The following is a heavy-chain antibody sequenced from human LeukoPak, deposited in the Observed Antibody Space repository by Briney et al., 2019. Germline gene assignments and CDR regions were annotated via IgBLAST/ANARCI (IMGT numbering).Heavy chain of an antibody. CDR3: ARGGSYLSAFDI. D-gene: IGHD1-26*01. J-gene: IGHJ3*02. V-gene: IGHV3-21*04. CDR2: ISSSGSYI. CDR1: GFTLSGYS. Sequence: GGSLRLSCAASGFTLSGYSMNWVRQAPGKGLEWVSSISSSGSYIYYADSVKGRFTISRDNSKNTLYLQMNSLRAEDTAVYYCARGGSYLSAFDIWGQGTMVTVSS.